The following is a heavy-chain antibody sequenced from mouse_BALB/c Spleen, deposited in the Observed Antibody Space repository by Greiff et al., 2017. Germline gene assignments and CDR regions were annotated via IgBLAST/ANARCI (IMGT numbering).Heavy chain of an antibody. CDR2: IWGDGST. J-gene: IGHJ4*01. CDR1: GFSLTGYG. CDR3: ARDECIYDGYYSRAMDY. V-gene: IGHV2-6-7*01. Sequence: VQLQQSGPGLVAPSQSLSITCTVSGFSLTGYGVNWVRQPPGKGLEWLGMIWGDGSTDYNSALKSRLSISKDNSKSQVFLKMNSLQTDDTARYYCARDECIYDGYYSRAMDYWGQGTSVTVSS. D-gene: IGHD2-3*01.